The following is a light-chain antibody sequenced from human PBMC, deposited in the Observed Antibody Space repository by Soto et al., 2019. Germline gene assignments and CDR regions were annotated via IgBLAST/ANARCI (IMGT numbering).Light chain of an antibody. Sequence: QSALTQPASVSGSPGQSISFSCAGSNSDVGSSVYVSWYRQHPGKAPQLMIYDVSKRPLGVPDRLSGSKSGNTASLTISGLQAEDEADYYCCSYAGSNLYVFGTGTKVTV. CDR2: DVS. CDR1: NSDVGSSVY. V-gene: IGLV2-14*03. J-gene: IGLJ1*01. CDR3: CSYAGSNLYV.